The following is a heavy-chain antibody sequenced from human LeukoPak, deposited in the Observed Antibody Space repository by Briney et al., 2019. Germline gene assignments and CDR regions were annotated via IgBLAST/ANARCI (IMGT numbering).Heavy chain of an antibody. J-gene: IGHJ4*02. CDR3: AREGLRLLWFGELTPFDY. CDR1: GGSISSTTYY. CDR2: IYYSGTT. Sequence: SETLSLTCTVSGGSISSTTYYWGWIRQPPGEGLEWIGTIYYSGTTYYNPSLKSRVTISVDTSKNQFSLELSSMTAADTAVYYCAREGLRLLWFGELTPFDYWGQGTLVTVSS. D-gene: IGHD3-10*01. V-gene: IGHV4-39*02.